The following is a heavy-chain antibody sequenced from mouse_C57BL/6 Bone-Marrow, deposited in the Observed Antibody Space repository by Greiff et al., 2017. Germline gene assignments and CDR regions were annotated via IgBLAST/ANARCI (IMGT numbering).Heavy chain of an antibody. D-gene: IGHD1-1*01. Sequence: EVQLVESGEGLVKPGGSLKLSCAASGFTFSSYAMSWVRQTPEKRLEWVAYISSGGDYIYYADTVKGRFTISRDNARNTLYLQMSSLKSEDTAMYYCTRDNYYGSSYVAWFAYWGQGTLVTVSA. CDR3: TRDNYYGSSYVAWFAY. CDR1: GFTFSSYA. J-gene: IGHJ3*01. CDR2: ISSGGDYI. V-gene: IGHV5-9-1*02.